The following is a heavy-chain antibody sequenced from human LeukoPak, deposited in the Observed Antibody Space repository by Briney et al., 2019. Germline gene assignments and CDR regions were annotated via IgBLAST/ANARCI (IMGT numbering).Heavy chain of an antibody. D-gene: IGHD7-27*01. CDR3: ATDNPTGDHALDI. V-gene: IGHV3-74*01. J-gene: IGHJ3*02. Sequence: TGGSLRLSCAASGFTFSSYWMHWVRQAPGKGLVWVARITNDGSSTGYADSVKGRFTISRDNAKNTLSLQMNSLRAEDTAVYYCATDNPTGDHALDIWGQGAMVTVSS. CDR2: ITNDGSST. CDR1: GFTFSSYW.